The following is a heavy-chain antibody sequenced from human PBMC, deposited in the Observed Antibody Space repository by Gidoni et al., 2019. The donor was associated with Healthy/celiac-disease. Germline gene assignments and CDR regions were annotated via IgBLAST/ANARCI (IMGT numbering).Heavy chain of an antibody. Sequence: EVQLVESGGGLVKPGGSLRLSCAASGFTFSSYSMNWVRQAPGKGLEWVSSISSSSSYIYYADSVKGRFTISRDNAKNSLYLQMNSLRAEDTAVYYCARETRSSSWFNFDYWGQGTLVTVSS. J-gene: IGHJ4*02. CDR2: ISSSSSYI. CDR1: GFTFSSYS. CDR3: ARETRSSSWFNFDY. D-gene: IGHD6-13*01. V-gene: IGHV3-21*01.